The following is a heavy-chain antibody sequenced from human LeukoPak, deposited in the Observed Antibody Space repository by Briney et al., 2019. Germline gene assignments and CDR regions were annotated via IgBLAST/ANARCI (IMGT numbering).Heavy chain of an antibody. CDR3: AKDPRAITMIVVVITHPFDY. Sequence: GGSLRLSCAASRFTFSSYAMSWVRQAPGKGLEWVSAISGSGGSTYYADSVKGRFTISRDNSKNTLYLQMNSLRAEDTAVYYCAKDPRAITMIVVVITHPFDYWGQGTLVTVSS. V-gene: IGHV3-23*01. J-gene: IGHJ4*02. CDR1: RFTFSSYA. D-gene: IGHD3-22*01. CDR2: ISGSGGST.